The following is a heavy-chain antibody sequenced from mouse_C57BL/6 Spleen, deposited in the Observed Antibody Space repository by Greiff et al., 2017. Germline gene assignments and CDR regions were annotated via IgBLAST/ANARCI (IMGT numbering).Heavy chain of an antibody. J-gene: IGHJ3*01. V-gene: IGHV14-3*01. D-gene: IGHD2-3*01. Sequence: VQLQQSVAELVRPGASVKLSCTASGFNIENTYMHWVKQRPEQGLEWIGRIDPANGNTKYAPKFQGKATITADTSSNTAYLQLSSLTSEDTAIYYCARSDGFAWFAYWGQGTLVTVSA. CDR3: ARSDGFAWFAY. CDR2: IDPANGNT. CDR1: GFNIENTY.